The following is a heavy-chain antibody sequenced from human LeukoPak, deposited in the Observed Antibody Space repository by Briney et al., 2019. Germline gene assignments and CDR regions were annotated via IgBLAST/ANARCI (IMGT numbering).Heavy chain of an antibody. CDR2: IYTSGST. J-gene: IGHJ4*02. V-gene: IGHV4-61*02. Sequence: PLETLSLTCTVSGGSISSGRYYWSWIRQPAGKGLEWIGRIYTSGSTNYNPSLKSRVTISVDTSKNQFSLKLSSVTAADTAVYYCARAGYDILTGYYYFDYWGQGTLVTVSS. CDR1: GGSISSGRYY. D-gene: IGHD3-9*01. CDR3: ARAGYDILTGYYYFDY.